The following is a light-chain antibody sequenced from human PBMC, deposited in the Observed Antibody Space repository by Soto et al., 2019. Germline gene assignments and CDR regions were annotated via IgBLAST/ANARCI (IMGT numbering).Light chain of an antibody. J-gene: IGKJ1*01. CDR3: QQYNNWLGT. CDR2: GAS. Sequence: EIVMTQSPATLSVSPAKRATLSCRASQSVSSNLAWYQHKPGQAPRLLIYGASTRATGIPARFSGSGSGTEFTLTISSLQSEDFAVYYCQQYNNWLGTFGQGTKVDIK. V-gene: IGKV3-15*01. CDR1: QSVSSN.